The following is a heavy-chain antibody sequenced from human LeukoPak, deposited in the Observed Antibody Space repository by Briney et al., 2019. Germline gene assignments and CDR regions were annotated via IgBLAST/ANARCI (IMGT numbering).Heavy chain of an antibody. CDR2: IYYSGST. CDR1: GGSISSYY. D-gene: IGHD5-18*01. J-gene: IGHJ4*02. CDR3: ARDHTAMAY. Sequence: SETLSLTCTVSGGSISSYYWSWLRQPPGKGLEWIGYIYYSGSTNYNPSLKSRVTISVDTSKNQFSLKLSSVTAADTAVYYCARDHTAMAYWGQGTLVTVSS. V-gene: IGHV4-59*01.